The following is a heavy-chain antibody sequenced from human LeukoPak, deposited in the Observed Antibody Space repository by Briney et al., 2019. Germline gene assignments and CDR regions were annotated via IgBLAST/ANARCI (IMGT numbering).Heavy chain of an antibody. CDR1: GGAISSGGYY. Sequence: SQTLSLTCTVSGGAISSGGYYWSWIRQHPGKGLHWIAYIYYTGSTYYNLSLKSRVTMSVDTSKNQFSLRLSSVTAVDTAVYYCARLSHGANSEFDYWGQGTLVTVSS. D-gene: IGHD4-23*01. J-gene: IGHJ4*02. V-gene: IGHV4-31*03. CDR3: ARLSHGANSEFDY. CDR2: IYYTGST.